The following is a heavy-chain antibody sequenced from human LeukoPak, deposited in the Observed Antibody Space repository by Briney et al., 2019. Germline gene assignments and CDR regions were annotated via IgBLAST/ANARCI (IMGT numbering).Heavy chain of an antibody. Sequence: SETLSLTCTVSGGSISSSSYYWGWIRQPPGKGLEWIGSIYYSGSTYYNPSLKSRVTISVDTSKNQFSLKLSSVTAADTAVYYCARREEGSYDFWSGYYAFDIWGQGTMVTVSS. CDR3: ARREEGSYDFWSGYYAFDI. J-gene: IGHJ3*02. CDR1: GGSISSSSYY. CDR2: IYYSGST. D-gene: IGHD3-3*01. V-gene: IGHV4-39*01.